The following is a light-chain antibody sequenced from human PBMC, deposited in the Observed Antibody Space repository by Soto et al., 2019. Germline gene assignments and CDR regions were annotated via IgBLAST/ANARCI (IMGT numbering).Light chain of an antibody. V-gene: IGKV1-5*03. CDR2: EAS. CDR1: QTVYSW. CDR3: QQYNDSFPYT. J-gene: IGKJ2*01. Sequence: DIQMTQSPSTVSASVGDRVTITCRASQTVYSWLAWYQQKPGKAPKLLISEASTLQSGVPSRFAGSGSGTEFTLAISRLQPDDFATYYCQQYNDSFPYTFGQGTKVDIK.